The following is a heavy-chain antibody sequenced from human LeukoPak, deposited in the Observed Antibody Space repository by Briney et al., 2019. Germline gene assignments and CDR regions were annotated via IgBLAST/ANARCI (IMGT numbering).Heavy chain of an antibody. CDR3: ARDCEAYCGIDPPDPPDF. Sequence: GGSLRLSCAASGFIFSNYWMSWVRQAPGKGLEWVANIKRDGSENYYVDSVKGRFTISRDNAKNSLYLQMNSLRAEDTAVYYCARDCEAYCGIDPPDPPDFWGQGTLVTVSS. D-gene: IGHD2-21*01. J-gene: IGHJ4*02. CDR1: GFIFSNYW. CDR2: IKRDGSEN. V-gene: IGHV3-7*01.